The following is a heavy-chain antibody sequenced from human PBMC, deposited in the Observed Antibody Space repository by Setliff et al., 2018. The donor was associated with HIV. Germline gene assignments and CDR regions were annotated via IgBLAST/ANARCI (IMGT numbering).Heavy chain of an antibody. J-gene: IGHJ3*01. CDR1: GASIGSSGDY. CDR3: GRHRPFTAFDV. CDR2: IAT. Sequence: PETLSLTCTVSGASIGSSGDYWGWIRQPPGKGLEWVGSIATHFKSSLESRVTISLDASKNQISVKFSSVTASDTAIYYCGRHRPFTAFDVWGQGTMVTV. V-gene: IGHV4-39*01.